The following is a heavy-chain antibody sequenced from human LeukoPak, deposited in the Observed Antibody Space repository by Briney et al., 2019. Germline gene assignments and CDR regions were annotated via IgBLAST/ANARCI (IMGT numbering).Heavy chain of an antibody. D-gene: IGHD2-21*01. J-gene: IGHJ3*02. CDR1: GFTFSSYA. V-gene: IGHV3-23*01. CDR3: ARVGVFLDAFDI. Sequence: GGSLRLSCAASGFTFSSYAMSWVRQAPGKGLEWVSAISGSGGSTYYADSVKGRFTISRDNSKNTLYLQMNSLRAEDTAVYYCARVGVFLDAFDIWGQGTMVTVST. CDR2: ISGSGGST.